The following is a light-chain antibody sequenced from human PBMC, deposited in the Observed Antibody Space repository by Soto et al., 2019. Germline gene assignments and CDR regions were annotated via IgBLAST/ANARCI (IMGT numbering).Light chain of an antibody. CDR3: SSYTGGNARVV. J-gene: IGLJ2*01. V-gene: IGLV2-14*03. CDR2: DVS. CDR1: SDVGAYRY. Sequence: QSVLTQPASVSGSPGQSITISCTGSDVGAYRYVSWYQHHPGKAPRLMIYDVSNRPSGVSDRFSGSKSGNTASLTISGLQPEDEAYFFCSSYTGGNARVVFGGGTKLTVL.